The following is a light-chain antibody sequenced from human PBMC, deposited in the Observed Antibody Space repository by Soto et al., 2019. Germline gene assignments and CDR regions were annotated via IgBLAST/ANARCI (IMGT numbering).Light chain of an antibody. CDR3: QQYSNWPLLS. CDR1: QSVGSN. CDR2: GAS. J-gene: IGKJ4*01. V-gene: IGKV3-15*01. Sequence: EVVLTQSPATLSVSPGAGATLSCRASQSVGSNLAWYQQKPGQTPRVLIYGASTRAIGIPARFSGSGFGTEFTLTMSSLQSEDFVVYYCQQYSNWPLLSFGGGTKVDIK.